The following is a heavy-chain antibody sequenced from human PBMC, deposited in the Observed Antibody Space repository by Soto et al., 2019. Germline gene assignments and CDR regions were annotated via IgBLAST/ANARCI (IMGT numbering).Heavy chain of an antibody. CDR1: GFTFSSYA. CDR2: IGVGGGDR. V-gene: IGHV3-23*01. CDR3: ARVRFGELV. D-gene: IGHD3-10*01. Sequence: EVQLLESGGGLVQPGGSLRLSCAASGFTFSSYAMSWVRQAPGKGLEWVSIIGVGGGDRYYPESVKGRFTISRDNSRDTLYLEMNRRRDEDTAVYYCARVRFGELVWGQGTLVTVSS. J-gene: IGHJ4*02.